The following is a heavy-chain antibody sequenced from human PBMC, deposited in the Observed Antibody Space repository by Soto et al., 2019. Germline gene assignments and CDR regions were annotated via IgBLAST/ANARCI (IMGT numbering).Heavy chain of an antibody. Sequence: QVQLVQSGAEEKKPGASVKVSCKASGYTFTSYAMHWVRQAPGQRLEWMGWINAGNGNKKHSHKFQGRVTITRDTSASTAYMELSSLTSEDTAVYYCARGGPPIDYWGQGTLVTVSS. CDR2: INAGNGNK. J-gene: IGHJ4*02. V-gene: IGHV1-3*05. CDR3: ARGGPPIDY. CDR1: GYTFTSYA. D-gene: IGHD3-10*01.